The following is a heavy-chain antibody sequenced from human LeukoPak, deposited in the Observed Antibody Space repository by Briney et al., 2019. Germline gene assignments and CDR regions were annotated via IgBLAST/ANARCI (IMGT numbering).Heavy chain of an antibody. V-gene: IGHV3-23*01. CDR3: AKRYYDFWSGYYHHSDY. CDR2: ISGSGGST. J-gene: IGHJ4*02. D-gene: IGHD3-3*01. Sequence: GGSLRLSCAASGFTFSSYAMSWVRQAPGKGLEWVSAISGSGGSTYYADSVKGRFTISSDNSKNTLYLQMNSLRAEDTAVYYCAKRYYDFWSGYYHHSDYWGQGTLVTVSS. CDR1: GFTFSSYA.